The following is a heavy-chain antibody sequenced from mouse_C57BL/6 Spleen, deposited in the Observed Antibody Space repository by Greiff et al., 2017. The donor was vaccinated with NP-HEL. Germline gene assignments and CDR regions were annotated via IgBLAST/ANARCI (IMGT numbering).Heavy chain of an antibody. CDR2: INPGSGGT. V-gene: IGHV1-54*01. CDR1: GYAFTNYL. CDR3: ARGDSSGYAY. D-gene: IGHD3-2*02. J-gene: IGHJ2*01. Sequence: VQLQQSGAELVRPGTSVKVSCKASGYAFTNYLIEWVKQRPGQGLEWIGVINPGSGGTNYNEKFKGKATLTADKSSSTAYMQLSSLTSEDSAVYFCARGDSSGYAYWGQGTTLTVSA.